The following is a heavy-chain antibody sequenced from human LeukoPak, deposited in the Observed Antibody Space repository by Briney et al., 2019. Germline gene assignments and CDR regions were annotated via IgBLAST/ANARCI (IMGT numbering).Heavy chain of an antibody. D-gene: IGHD3-22*01. CDR1: GGSISSGSYY. J-gene: IGHJ4*02. Sequence: TSETLSLTCTVSGGSISSGSYYWGWIRQPPGKGLEWIGSIYYSGSTYYNPSLKSRVTISVDTSKNQFSLKLSSVTAADTAVYYCARDSGSGYPFDYWGQGTLVTVSS. CDR3: ARDSGSGYPFDY. CDR2: IYYSGST. V-gene: IGHV4-39*07.